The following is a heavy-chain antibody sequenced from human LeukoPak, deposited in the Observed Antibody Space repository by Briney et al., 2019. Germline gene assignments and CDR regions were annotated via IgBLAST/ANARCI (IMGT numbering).Heavy chain of an antibody. Sequence: GGSLRLSCAASGFTFSSYSMNWVRQAPGKGLEWVSSISSISSYIYYADSVKGRFTVSRDNAKNSLYLQMDSLRAEDTAVYYCARDPSGAYYPRVSGALDIWGQGTMVTVSS. CDR2: ISSISSYI. V-gene: IGHV3-21*01. CDR3: ARDPSGAYYPRVSGALDI. CDR1: GFTFSSYS. J-gene: IGHJ3*02. D-gene: IGHD1-26*01.